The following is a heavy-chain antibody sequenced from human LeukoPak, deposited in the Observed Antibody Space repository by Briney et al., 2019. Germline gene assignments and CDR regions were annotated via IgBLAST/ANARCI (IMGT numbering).Heavy chain of an antibody. V-gene: IGHV1-2*02. Sequence: ASVKVSCKASGYTFTGYYMHWVRQAPGQGLERMGWINPNSGGTNYAQKFQGRVTMTRDTSISTAYMELSRLRSDDTAVYYCARDAAARRRASYWGQGTLVTVSS. CDR1: GYTFTGYY. CDR3: ARDAAARRRASY. D-gene: IGHD6-6*01. CDR2: INPNSGGT. J-gene: IGHJ4*02.